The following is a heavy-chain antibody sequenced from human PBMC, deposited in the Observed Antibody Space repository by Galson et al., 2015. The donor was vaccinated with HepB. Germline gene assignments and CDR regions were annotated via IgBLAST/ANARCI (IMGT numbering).Heavy chain of an antibody. D-gene: IGHD3-22*01. V-gene: IGHV1-69*02. Sequence: SVKVSCKASGGTFSSYTISWVRQAPGQGLEWMGRIIPILGIANYAQKFQGRVTITADKSTSTAYMELSSLRSEDTAVYYCARGVPDYYDSSGYYRYGMDVWGQGTTVTVSS. CDR2: IIPILGIA. J-gene: IGHJ6*02. CDR1: GGTFSSYT. CDR3: ARGVPDYYDSSGYYRYGMDV.